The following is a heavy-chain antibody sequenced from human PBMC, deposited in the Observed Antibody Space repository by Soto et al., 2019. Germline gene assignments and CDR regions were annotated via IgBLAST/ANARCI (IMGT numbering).Heavy chain of an antibody. CDR2: ISGSGGST. V-gene: IGHV3-23*01. CDR3: AKDKTGYSSSWFPGNWFDP. J-gene: IGHJ5*02. D-gene: IGHD6-13*01. Sequence: GGSLRVSCAASGFTFSSYAMSWVRQAPGKGLEWVSAISGSGGSTYYADSVKGRFTISRDNSKNTLYLQMNSLRAEDTAVYYCAKDKTGYSSSWFPGNWFDPWGQGTLVTVSS. CDR1: GFTFSSYA.